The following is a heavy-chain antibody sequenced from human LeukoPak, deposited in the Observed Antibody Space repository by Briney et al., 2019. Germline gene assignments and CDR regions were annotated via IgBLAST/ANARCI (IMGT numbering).Heavy chain of an antibody. D-gene: IGHD1-26*01. CDR3: ARNVGY. CDR1: GLXVSNNY. V-gene: IGHV3-53*01. CDR2: IYSGGST. J-gene: IGHJ4*02. Sequence: GGSLRLSCAVSGLXVSNNYISWVRQAPGKGLEWVSVIYSGGSTYYADSVKGRFTISRDNSKNTVYLQMNGLRDEDTAVYYCARNVGYWGQGTLVTVSS.